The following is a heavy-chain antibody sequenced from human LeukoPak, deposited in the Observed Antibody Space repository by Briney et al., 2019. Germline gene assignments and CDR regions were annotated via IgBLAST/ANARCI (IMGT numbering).Heavy chain of an antibody. V-gene: IGHV3-21*01. Sequence: GGSLRLSCAASGFTFSTYIMNWVRQTPGKGLEWVLSIGTSTSYIYYADSVKGRFTISRDNAKNSLYLEMNSLRAEDTAVYYCARGALEGTVTTSMDYWGQGTLVTVSS. CDR2: IGTSTSYI. D-gene: IGHD4-17*01. CDR1: GFTFSTYI. CDR3: ARGALEGTVTTSMDY. J-gene: IGHJ4*02.